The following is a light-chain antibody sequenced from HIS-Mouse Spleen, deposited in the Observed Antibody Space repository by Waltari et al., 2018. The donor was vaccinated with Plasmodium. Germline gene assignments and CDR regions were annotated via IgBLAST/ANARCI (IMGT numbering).Light chain of an antibody. CDR1: SSDVGGYHY. CDR3: SSYTSSSTRV. V-gene: IGLV2-14*01. Sequence: QSALTQPASVSGSPGQSITISCTGTSSDVGGYHYVSWYQQHPGKAPKRMIYEVSNRPSGVSNRFSGSKSGNTASLTISGLQAEDEADYYCSSYTSSSTRVFGGGTKLTVL. CDR2: EVS. J-gene: IGLJ2*01.